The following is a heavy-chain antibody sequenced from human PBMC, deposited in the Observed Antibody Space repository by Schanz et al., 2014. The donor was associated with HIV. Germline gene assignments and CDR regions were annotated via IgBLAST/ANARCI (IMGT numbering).Heavy chain of an antibody. CDR2: ITGRGVST. D-gene: IGHD2-15*01. V-gene: IGHV3-23*01. Sequence: EVQLLESGGGLVQPGGSLRLTCAASGFTFRSYAMTWVRQAPGKGQDWVSGITGRGVSTYYADSVKGRFTISRDNSKNTLYLQMNSLRAEDTAVYYCAKVVRFAMVTAPYYFDSWGQGTLVTVSS. CDR1: GFTFRSYA. J-gene: IGHJ4*02. CDR3: AKVVRFAMVTAPYYFDS.